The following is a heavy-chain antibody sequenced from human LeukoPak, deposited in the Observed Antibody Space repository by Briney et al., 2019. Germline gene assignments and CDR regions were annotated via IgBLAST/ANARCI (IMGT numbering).Heavy chain of an antibody. Sequence: ASVKVSCKASGYIFTSYGISWVRQAPGQGLEWMGWISAYNGNTNYAQKLQGRVTMTTDTSTSTAYMELRSLRSDDTAVYYCARGNDFWSGYPNFNYWGQGTLVTVSS. J-gene: IGHJ4*02. D-gene: IGHD3-3*01. V-gene: IGHV1-18*01. CDR2: ISAYNGNT. CDR3: ARGNDFWSGYPNFNY. CDR1: GYIFTSYG.